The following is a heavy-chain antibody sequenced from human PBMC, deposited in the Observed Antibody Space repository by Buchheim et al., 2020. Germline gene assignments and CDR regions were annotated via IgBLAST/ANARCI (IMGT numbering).Heavy chain of an antibody. V-gene: IGHV3-11*05. CDR2: ISSSSSYT. CDR3: ARAVSSSAPGGRSYHYYGMDV. Sequence: QVQLVESGGGLVKPGGSLRLSCAASGFTFSDYYMSWIRQAPGKGLEWVSYISSSSSYTNYADSVKGRFTISRDNAKNSLYLQMNSLRAEDTAVYYCARAVSSSAPGGRSYHYYGMDVWGQGTT. J-gene: IGHJ6*02. CDR1: GFTFSDYY. D-gene: IGHD6-6*01.